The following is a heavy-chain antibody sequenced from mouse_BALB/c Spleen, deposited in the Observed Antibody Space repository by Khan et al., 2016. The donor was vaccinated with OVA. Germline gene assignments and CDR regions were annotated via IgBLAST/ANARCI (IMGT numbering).Heavy chain of an antibody. CDR3: ARDDYCGSAYRNLDHYALDY. V-gene: IGHV9-3*02. D-gene: IGHD1-1*01. Sequence: QIQLVQSGPELKKPGETVKISCKASGYTFTDYGMNWVKQAPGKGLKWMGWINPNTGEPTYAEEFKGRFAFSLETSARTAYLQINNLKNEDTATPFCARDDYCGSAYRNLDHYALDYWGQGTSVTVSS. CDR2: INPNTGEP. J-gene: IGHJ4*01. CDR1: GYTFTDYG.